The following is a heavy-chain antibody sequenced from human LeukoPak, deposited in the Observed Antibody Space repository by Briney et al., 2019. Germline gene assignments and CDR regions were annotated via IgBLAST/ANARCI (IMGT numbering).Heavy chain of an antibody. CDR1: GFIFSTYS. CDR3: ARDDHYNCYYMDV. CDR2: ISSGSNTT. V-gene: IGHV3-48*01. Sequence: GGSLRLSCAASGFIFSTYSMNWVRQAPGKGLEWVSYISSGSNTTYYADSVKGRFTISRDNAENTLYLQMNSLGAEDTAVYYCARDDHYNCYYMDVWGKGTTVTVSS. J-gene: IGHJ6*03.